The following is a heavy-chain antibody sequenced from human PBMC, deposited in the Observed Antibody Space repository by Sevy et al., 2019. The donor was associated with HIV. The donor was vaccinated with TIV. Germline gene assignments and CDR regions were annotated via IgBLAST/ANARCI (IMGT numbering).Heavy chain of an antibody. Sequence: GGSLRLSCAVSGFSFDSYGMTWVRQAPGKGLEWVSGISGSGTRTYYADSVKGRFTISRDNAKNSLYLQMNSLRAEDTAVYYCAGGKLVRGYYYGMDVWGQGTTVTVSS. J-gene: IGHJ6*02. V-gene: IGHV3-23*01. CDR2: ISGSGTRT. CDR1: GFSFDSYG. D-gene: IGHD6-6*01. CDR3: AGGKLVRGYYYGMDV.